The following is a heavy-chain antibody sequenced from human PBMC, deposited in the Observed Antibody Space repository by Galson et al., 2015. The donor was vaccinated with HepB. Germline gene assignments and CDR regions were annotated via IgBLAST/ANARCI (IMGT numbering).Heavy chain of an antibody. D-gene: IGHD1-26*01. J-gene: IGHJ4*02. V-gene: IGHV3-33*06. CDR2: IWNDGSYK. CDR3: AKSWAPEGASFLFDF. Sequence: SLRLSCAASGFTFSSFGMHWVRQAPGKGPEWVAVIWNDGSYKQYADSVKGRFTVSRDNSKDTLFLQMNTLRVEDTAVYYCAKSWAPEGASFLFDFWGLGTLVTVSS. CDR1: GFTFSSFG.